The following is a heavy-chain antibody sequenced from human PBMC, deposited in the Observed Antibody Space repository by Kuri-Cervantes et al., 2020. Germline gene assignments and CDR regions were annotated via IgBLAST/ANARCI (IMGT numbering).Heavy chain of an antibody. J-gene: IGHJ6*02. D-gene: IGHD5-18*01. CDR2: INHSGSA. Sequence: GSQRLSCAVYGGSFSGYYWSWIRKPPGKGLGWIGEINHSGSANYNPSLKSRVTMSVDTSKNQFSLKLSSVTAADTAVYYCARDRGVRDTAMGTLYYYGMDVWGQGTTVTVSS. CDR1: GGSFSGYY. CDR3: ARDRGVRDTAMGTLYYYGMDV. V-gene: IGHV4-34*01.